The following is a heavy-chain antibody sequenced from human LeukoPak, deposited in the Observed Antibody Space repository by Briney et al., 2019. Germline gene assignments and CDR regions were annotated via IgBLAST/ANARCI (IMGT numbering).Heavy chain of an antibody. D-gene: IGHD1-20*01. V-gene: IGHV1-18*04. CDR3: ARDQASLNSFDI. J-gene: IGHJ3*02. Sequence: ASVKVSCKASGYTFTSYGISWVRQAPGQGLEGMGWINPYNGITKYPQKLQGRVTMTTDTSTSTAYMYLRSLTSDNTAVYYCARDQASLNSFDIWGQGTMVTVSS. CDR2: INPYNGIT. CDR1: GYTFTSYG.